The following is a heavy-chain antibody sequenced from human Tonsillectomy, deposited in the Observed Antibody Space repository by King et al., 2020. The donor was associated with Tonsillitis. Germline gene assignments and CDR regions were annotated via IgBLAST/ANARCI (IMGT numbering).Heavy chain of an antibody. D-gene: IGHD3-22*01. CDR3: ARLYYYDSSGYQNDASDI. V-gene: IGHV3-30*01. CDR1: RFTFSTYA. CDR2: ISVDGNNK. Sequence: VQLVESGGGVVQPGRSLRLSCAASRFTFSTYAMHWVRQAPGKGLEWVAVISVDGNNKYYADSVKGRFTISRDNSKNTLYLQMNSMRAEDTAVYYCARLYYYDSSGYQNDASDIWGQGTMVTVSS. J-gene: IGHJ3*02.